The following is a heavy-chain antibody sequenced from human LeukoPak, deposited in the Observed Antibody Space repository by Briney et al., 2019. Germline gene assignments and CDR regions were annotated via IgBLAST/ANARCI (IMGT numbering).Heavy chain of an antibody. CDR1: GYTLTSYY. CDR2: IDPSGVTT. J-gene: IGHJ3*02. V-gene: IGHV1-46*01. Sequence: ASVKVSCKASGYTLTSYYIHWVCQAPGQGLEWMGIIDPSGVTTNYAQNFQGRVTMTRDTSTSTVYMELSSLRSEDTAVYYCATPNNIDAFDMWGQGTMVTVSS. CDR3: ATPNNIDAFDM. D-gene: IGHD1-14*01.